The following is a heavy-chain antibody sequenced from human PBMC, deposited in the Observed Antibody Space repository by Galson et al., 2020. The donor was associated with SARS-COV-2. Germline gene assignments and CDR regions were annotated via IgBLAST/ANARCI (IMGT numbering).Heavy chain of an antibody. J-gene: IGHJ4*02. CDR1: GFIFSSYG. Sequence: GESLKISCAASGFIFSSYGMHWVRQAPGKGLERVAVISVDGSNKYYADSVQGRFTISRDNSKNTLYLQMNSLRAEDTAVYYCVKDGCGGDCYLGHWGQGTLVTISS. CDR3: VKDGCGGDCYLGH. CDR2: ISVDGSNK. V-gene: IGHV3-30*18. D-gene: IGHD2-21*02.